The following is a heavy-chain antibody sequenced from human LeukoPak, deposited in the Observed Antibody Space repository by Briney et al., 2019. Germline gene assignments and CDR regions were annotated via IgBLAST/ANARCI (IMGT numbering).Heavy chain of an antibody. V-gene: IGHV3-23*01. D-gene: IGHD6-13*01. CDR3: AKETGDSSSWCEAVLNWFDP. CDR2: ISGGGGST. Sequence: GGSLRLSCAASGFTFSSYAMSWVRQAPGKGLEWVSAISGGGGSTYYADSVKGRFTISRDNSKNTLYLQMNSLRAEDTAVYYCAKETGDSSSWCEAVLNWFDPWGQGTLVTVSS. CDR1: GFTFSSYA. J-gene: IGHJ5*02.